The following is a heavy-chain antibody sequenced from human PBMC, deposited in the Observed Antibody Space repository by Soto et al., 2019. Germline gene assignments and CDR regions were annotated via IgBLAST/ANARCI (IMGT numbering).Heavy chain of an antibody. CDR1: GADINTYS. D-gene: IGHD6-19*01. Sequence: SETLSLTCSVSGADINTYSWTWIRQPAGKGLEWIGRIHTSASINYNPSLKGRVTLSVDTPTNQVSLRLASVTAADTAIYYCARDREAGYNFYYGMDVWGQGXTVTVYS. V-gene: IGHV4-4*07. CDR3: ARDREAGYNFYYGMDV. J-gene: IGHJ6*02. CDR2: IHTSASI.